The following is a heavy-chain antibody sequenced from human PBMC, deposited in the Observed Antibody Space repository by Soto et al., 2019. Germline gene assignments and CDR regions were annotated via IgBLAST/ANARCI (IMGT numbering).Heavy chain of an antibody. CDR2: FDPEDGET. V-gene: IGHV1-24*01. J-gene: IGHJ6*02. CDR3: ARDAYCSSTSCYHGDYYYGMDV. CDR1: GYTLTELS. Sequence: ASVKVSCKVSGYTLTELSMHWVRQAPGKGLEWMGGFDPEDGETIYAQKFQGRVTMTRDTSTDTGYMELSRLRSEDTAVYYCARDAYCSSTSCYHGDYYYGMDVWGQGTTVTVSS. D-gene: IGHD2-2*01.